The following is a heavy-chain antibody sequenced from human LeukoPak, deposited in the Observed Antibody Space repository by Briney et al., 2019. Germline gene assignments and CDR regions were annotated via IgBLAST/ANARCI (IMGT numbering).Heavy chain of an antibody. CDR2: ISSSNGKT. Sequence: ASVKVSCTASGYTFSTYDLSWVRQAPGQGLEWMGWISSSNGKTNYAQILRGRVTMTTDTSTSTAYMELRSLRSDDTAVYYCARGGGSTVNGMDVWGQGTTVTVSS. D-gene: IGHD2-15*01. CDR3: ARGGGSTVNGMDV. J-gene: IGHJ6*02. CDR1: GYTFSTYD. V-gene: IGHV1-18*01.